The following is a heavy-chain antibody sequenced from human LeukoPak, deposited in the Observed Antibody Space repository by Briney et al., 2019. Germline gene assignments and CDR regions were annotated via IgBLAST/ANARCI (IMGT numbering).Heavy chain of an antibody. Sequence: ASVKVSCTASGYTFSSYYTHWVRQAPGQGLEWMGIINPSGDDTIYAQKFQGRVTMTRDTSTSTVYMELSSLRPEDTAVYYCARAPDITIDYWGQGTLVTVSS. J-gene: IGHJ4*02. V-gene: IGHV1-46*01. CDR2: INPSGDDT. D-gene: IGHD3-3*02. CDR3: ARAPDITIDY. CDR1: GYTFSSYY.